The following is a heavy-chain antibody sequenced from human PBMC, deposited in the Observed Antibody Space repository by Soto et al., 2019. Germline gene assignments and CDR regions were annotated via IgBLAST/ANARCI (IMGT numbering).Heavy chain of an antibody. CDR3: ARDGSGSYYYYFDY. Sequence: SDTLSLTCAVSGGSISSGGYSWSWIRQPPGKGLEWIGYMYHSGSTYYNPSLKSRVTISIDRSKNQFSLKLSSVTAADTAVYYCARDGSGSYYYYFDYWGQGTLVTVSS. D-gene: IGHD3-10*01. V-gene: IGHV4-30-2*01. CDR2: MYHSGST. CDR1: GGSISSGGYS. J-gene: IGHJ4*02.